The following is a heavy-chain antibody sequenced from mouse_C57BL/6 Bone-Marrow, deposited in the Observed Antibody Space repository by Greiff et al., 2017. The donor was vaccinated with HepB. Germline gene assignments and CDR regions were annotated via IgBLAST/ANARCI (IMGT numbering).Heavy chain of an antibody. CDR3: ARKGGYYYGSRVYFNY. CDR2: IDPSDSYT. J-gene: IGHJ2*01. CDR1: GYTFTSYW. D-gene: IGHD1-1*01. Sequence: QVQLQQPGAELVMPGASVKLSCKASGYTFTSYWMHWVKQRPGQGLEWIGEIDPSDSYTNYNQKFKGKFTLTVDKSSSTAYMQLSSLTSEDSAVYYCARKGGYYYGSRVYFNYWGQGTTLTVSS. V-gene: IGHV1-69*01.